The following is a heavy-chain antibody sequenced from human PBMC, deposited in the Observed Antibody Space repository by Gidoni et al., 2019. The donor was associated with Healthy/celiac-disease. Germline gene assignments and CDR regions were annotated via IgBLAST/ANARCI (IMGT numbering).Heavy chain of an antibody. D-gene: IGHD4-17*01. J-gene: IGHJ4*02. CDR3: ARDYGGNSAYDY. Sequence: QVQLVQSGAEVKKPGSSVKVSCKASGGTFSSYAISWVRQAPGHGLEWMGGSIPIFGTANSAQKFQGRVTITADKSTSTAYMELSSLRSEDTAVYYCARDYGGNSAYDYWGQGTLVTVSS. CDR2: SIPIFGTA. V-gene: IGHV1-69*06. CDR1: GGTFSSYA.